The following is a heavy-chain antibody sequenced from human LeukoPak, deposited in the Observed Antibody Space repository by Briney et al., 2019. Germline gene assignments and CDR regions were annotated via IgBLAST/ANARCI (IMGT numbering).Heavy chain of an antibody. D-gene: IGHD3-22*01. CDR2: IIPILGIA. Sequence: SVKVSCKASGGTFSSYAISWVRQAPGQGLEWMGRIIPILGIANYAQKFQGRVMITADKSTSTAYMELSSLRSEDTAVYYCASTIYYYDSSGYYAHNPYYYYGMDVWGQGTTVTVSS. J-gene: IGHJ6*02. CDR1: GGTFSSYA. CDR3: ASTIYYYDSSGYYAHNPYYYYGMDV. V-gene: IGHV1-69*04.